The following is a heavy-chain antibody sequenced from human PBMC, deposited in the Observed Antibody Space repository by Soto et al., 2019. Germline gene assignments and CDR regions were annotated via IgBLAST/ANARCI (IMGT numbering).Heavy chain of an antibody. Sequence: QITLNEYGPTQVKPRQTLTLTCTFSGFSLTTSGVGVGWIRQSPGKAPEWLALIYWDDDKRYSPSLKSRLTITKDTSKNQVVLTMADLDPADTATYYCAHRVLRTVFGLVTTTAIYCDFWVQGTPVAVSS. V-gene: IGHV2-5*02. D-gene: IGHD3-3*01. CDR2: IYWDDDK. J-gene: IGHJ4*02. CDR1: GFSLTTSGVG. CDR3: AHRVLRTVFGLVTTTAIYCDF.